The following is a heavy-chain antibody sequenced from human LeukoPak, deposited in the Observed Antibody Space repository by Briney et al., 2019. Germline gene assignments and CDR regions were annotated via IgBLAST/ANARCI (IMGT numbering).Heavy chain of an antibody. CDR2: FDPEDGET. Sequence: ASVKVSCKVSGYTLTELSMHWVRQAPGKGLELKGGFDPEDGETIYAQKFQGRGTMTEDTSTDTAYMELSSLRSEDTAVYYCATPITMVRGVGYWFDPWGQGTLVTVSS. CDR3: ATPITMVRGVGYWFDP. V-gene: IGHV1-24*01. CDR1: GYTLTELS. D-gene: IGHD3-10*01. J-gene: IGHJ5*02.